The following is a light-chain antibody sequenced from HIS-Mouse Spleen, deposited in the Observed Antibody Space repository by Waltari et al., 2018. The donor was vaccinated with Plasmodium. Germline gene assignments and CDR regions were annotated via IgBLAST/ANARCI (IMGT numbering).Light chain of an antibody. CDR3: QQYNSWSFT. J-gene: IGKJ3*01. CDR2: GAS. Sequence: EIVMTQYPATMSVTTGERATLACRASQRVSSNLAWYQEKPGQAPRLLSYGASTRATGIPARFSGSGSGTECTLTISSLQSEDFAVYYCQQYNSWSFTFGPGTKVDIK. V-gene: IGKV3-15*01. CDR1: QRVSSN.